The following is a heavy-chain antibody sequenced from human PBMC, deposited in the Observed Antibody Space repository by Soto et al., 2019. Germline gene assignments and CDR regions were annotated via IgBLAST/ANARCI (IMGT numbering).Heavy chain of an antibody. J-gene: IGHJ3*01. V-gene: IGHV1-3*01. CDR2: INAGNGNT. Sequence: GASVKVSCKASGYTFTSYAMHWVRQAPGQRLEWMGWINAGNGNTKYSQKFQGRVTITRDTSASTAYMELSSLRSEDTAVYYCAKGGSITMVRGVINWGQGTMVTVSS. CDR3: AKGGSITMVRGVIN. CDR1: GYTFTSYA. D-gene: IGHD3-10*01.